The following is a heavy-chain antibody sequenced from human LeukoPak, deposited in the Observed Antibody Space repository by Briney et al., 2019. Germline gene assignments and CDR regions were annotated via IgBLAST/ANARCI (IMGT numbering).Heavy chain of an antibody. CDR2: IYTSGST. CDR1: ADSISSGFYY. CDR3: ARGKYYYGSGTYYTRSYDWYFDL. D-gene: IGHD3-10*01. J-gene: IGHJ2*01. Sequence: SETLSLTCAVSADSISSGFYYWSWIRQPAGKGLEWIGRIYTSGSTNYNPSLKSRVSTSVDTSKNQFSLKLSSVTAADTAVYYCARGKYYYGSGTYYTRSYDWYFDLWGRGTLVTVSS. V-gene: IGHV4-61*02.